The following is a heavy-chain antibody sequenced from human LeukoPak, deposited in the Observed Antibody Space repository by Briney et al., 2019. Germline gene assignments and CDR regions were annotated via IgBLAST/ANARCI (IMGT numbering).Heavy chain of an antibody. CDR1: GFTFSGSA. CDR3: AKDQWFGDSDAFDI. CDR2: IRSKTNSYAT. J-gene: IGHJ3*02. Sequence: GGSLRLSCAASGFTFSGSAMHWVRQASGKGLEWVGRIRSKTNSYATSYAASVKGRFALSRDDSKNTAYLQMNSLRAEDTAVYYCAKDQWFGDSDAFDIWGQGTMVTVSS. D-gene: IGHD3-10*01. V-gene: IGHV3-73*01.